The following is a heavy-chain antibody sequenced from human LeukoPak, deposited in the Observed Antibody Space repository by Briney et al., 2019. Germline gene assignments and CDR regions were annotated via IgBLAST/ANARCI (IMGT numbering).Heavy chain of an antibody. CDR3: AKITAVGYYFDY. J-gene: IGHJ4*02. CDR2: ISGSGGST. V-gene: IGHV3-23*01. D-gene: IGHD3-10*01. Sequence: GGSPRLSCAASGFTFSSYAMSWVRQAPGKGLEWVSAISGSGGSTYYADSVKGRFTISRDNSKNTLYLQMNSLRAEDTAVYYCAKITAVGYYFDYWGQGTLVTVSS. CDR1: GFTFSSYA.